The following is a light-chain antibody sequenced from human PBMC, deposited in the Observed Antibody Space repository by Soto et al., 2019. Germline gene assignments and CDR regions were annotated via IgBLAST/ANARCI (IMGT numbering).Light chain of an antibody. CDR3: QQYKSDPYT. CDR1: QSISDW. V-gene: IGKV1-5*03. Sequence: DIQMTQSPSTLSASVGDRVTITCRASQSISDWLAWYQQKPGKAPNLLIYKASSLESGVPSRFSGSGSGTEFTLTISSVQPDDFTAYYCQQYKSDPYTFGQGTKLEIQ. J-gene: IGKJ2*01. CDR2: KAS.